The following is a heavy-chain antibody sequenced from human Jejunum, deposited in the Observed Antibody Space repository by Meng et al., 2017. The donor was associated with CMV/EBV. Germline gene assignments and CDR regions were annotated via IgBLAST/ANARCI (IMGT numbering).Heavy chain of an antibody. D-gene: IGHD3-10*01. J-gene: IGHJ4*02. CDR3: ARDRFFGDDGSGAYFHDY. CDR2: ISSSGSPV. Sequence: SSSAIKWFRQAPGKGLEWISYISSSGSPVYYADSVKGRFTISRDNAKKSLYLQMNSLRAEDTAIYYCARDRFFGDDGSGAYFHDYWGQGTLVTVS. V-gene: IGHV3-48*03. CDR1: SSSA.